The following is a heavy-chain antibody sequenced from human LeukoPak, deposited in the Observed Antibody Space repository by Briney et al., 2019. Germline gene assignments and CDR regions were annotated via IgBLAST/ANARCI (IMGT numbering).Heavy chain of an antibody. CDR2: IYYSGST. J-gene: IGHJ2*01. Sequence: SETLSLTCTVSGGSISSYYWSWIRQPPGKGLEWIGYIYYSGSTNYNLSLKSRVTISVDTSKNQFSLKLSSVTAADTAVYYCARVSDRYFDWLLSYWYFDLWGRGTLVTVSS. V-gene: IGHV4-59*01. CDR3: ARVSDRYFDWLLSYWYFDL. CDR1: GGSISSYY. D-gene: IGHD3-9*01.